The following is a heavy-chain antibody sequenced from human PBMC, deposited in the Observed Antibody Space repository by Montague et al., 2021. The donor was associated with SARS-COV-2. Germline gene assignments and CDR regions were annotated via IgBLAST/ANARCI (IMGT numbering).Heavy chain of an antibody. CDR3: ASQVPDFWSGIDY. CDR1: GGSISRYY. Sequence: SETLSLTCTVSGGSISRYYWSWIRQSPGKGLEWIGYIYYSGSTNYNPSLRSRVTISADTSKNQFSLKLSSVTAADTAVYYCASQVPDFWSGIDYWGQGTLVTVSS. CDR2: IYYSGST. D-gene: IGHD3-3*01. V-gene: IGHV4-59*01. J-gene: IGHJ4*02.